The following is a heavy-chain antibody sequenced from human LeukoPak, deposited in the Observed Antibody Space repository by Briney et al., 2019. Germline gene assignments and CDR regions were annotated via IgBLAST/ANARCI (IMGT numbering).Heavy chain of an antibody. J-gene: IGHJ3*02. V-gene: IGHV3-53*01. CDR1: GFTVSSNY. Sequence: GGSLRLSCAASGFTVSSNYMSWVRQAPGKGLEWVAVIYSGGSTYNADSVKGRFTISIDNAKNSLYLQMNSQRAEDTAVYYCARKYSSSLRAFDIWGQGTMVTVSS. CDR3: ARKYSSSLRAFDI. CDR2: IYSGGST. D-gene: IGHD6-6*01.